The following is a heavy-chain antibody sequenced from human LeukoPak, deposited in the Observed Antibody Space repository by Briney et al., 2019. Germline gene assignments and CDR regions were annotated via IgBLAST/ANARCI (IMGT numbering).Heavy chain of an antibody. J-gene: IGHJ4*02. Sequence: GGSLRLSCAASGFTFSDYYMSWIRQAPGKGLEWVSYISSRGGTIYYADSVKGRFTISRVNAKNSLYLQMNSLRAEDTAVYFCARDVGRLDFDYWGQGTLVTVSS. V-gene: IGHV3-11*01. CDR1: GFTFSDYY. CDR2: ISSRGGTI. D-gene: IGHD2-15*01. CDR3: ARDVGRLDFDY.